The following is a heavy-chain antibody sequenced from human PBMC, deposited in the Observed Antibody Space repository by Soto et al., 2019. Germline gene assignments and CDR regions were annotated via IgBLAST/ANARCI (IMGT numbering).Heavy chain of an antibody. J-gene: IGHJ4*02. Sequence: GGSLRLSNAASGFTFISYAMSWVRQTPGKGLQWVSFISASGSSTYYADSVKGRFAISRDNSKNTLSLQADSLRDEDTAVYFCAKYWALSSISSFFAYWGKGSLDPVSS. V-gene: IGHV3-23*01. D-gene: IGHD6-19*01. CDR1: GFTFISYA. CDR2: ISASGSST. CDR3: AKYWALSSISSFFAY.